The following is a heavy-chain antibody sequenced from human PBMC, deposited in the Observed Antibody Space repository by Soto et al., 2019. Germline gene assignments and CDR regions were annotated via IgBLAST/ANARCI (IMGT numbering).Heavy chain of an antibody. Sequence: ASVKVSCKASGYSFTSYDIYWVRQATGQGLEWMGWMNPNTGNSGYAQKFQGRVTMTSDTSISTAHMELSSLRSEDTAVYYCARRAETNGWNGFGADKYYFDFWGQGTLVTVSS. CDR2: MNPNTGNS. V-gene: IGHV1-8*01. J-gene: IGHJ4*02. CDR3: ARRAETNGWNGFGADKYYFDF. CDR1: GYSFTSYD. D-gene: IGHD1-1*01.